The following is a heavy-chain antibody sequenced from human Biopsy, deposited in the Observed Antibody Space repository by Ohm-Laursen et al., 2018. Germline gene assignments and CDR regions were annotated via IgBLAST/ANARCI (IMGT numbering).Heavy chain of an antibody. D-gene: IGHD3-9*01. CDR1: SASVKSSGYF. V-gene: IGHV4-31*03. J-gene: IGHJ2*01. CDR2: ISYNERT. Sequence: HTLSLTCSVSSASVKSSGYFWAWIRQPPGKGLEWIGYISYNERTHYNPSLTSRLAISFVTSNNLISLQLRSVSVADTAVYYCVREPKTGTAEAWYFDLWGRGSPVTVPS. CDR3: VREPKTGTAEAWYFDL.